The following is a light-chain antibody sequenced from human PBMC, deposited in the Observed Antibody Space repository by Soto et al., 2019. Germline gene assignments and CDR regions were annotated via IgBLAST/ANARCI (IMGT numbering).Light chain of an antibody. CDR1: QSLAYIDGNTY. Sequence: EVVMTQSPLSLPVTLGQPASISCRSSQSLAYIDGNTYLSWFQQRPGQSPRRLISKVSNRESGVPDRFSGSGSGTDFTLIISRVEAEDVGVYYCMQGTHWSPYTFGQGTKLEIK. J-gene: IGKJ2*01. CDR3: MQGTHWSPYT. V-gene: IGKV2-30*01. CDR2: KVS.